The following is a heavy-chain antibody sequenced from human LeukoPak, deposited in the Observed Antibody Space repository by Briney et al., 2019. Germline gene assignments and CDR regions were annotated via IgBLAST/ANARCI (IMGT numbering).Heavy chain of an antibody. D-gene: IGHD3-9*01. Sequence: PGGSLRLSCAASGFTFSSYSMNWVSQAPGKGLEWVSSISSSSSYIYYADLVKGRFTISRDNAKKSLYLQMNSLRAEDTAVYYCAGSEIDWLLSDVWGKGTTVTISS. V-gene: IGHV3-21*01. CDR3: AGSEIDWLLSDV. CDR2: ISSSSSYI. J-gene: IGHJ6*04. CDR1: GFTFSSYS.